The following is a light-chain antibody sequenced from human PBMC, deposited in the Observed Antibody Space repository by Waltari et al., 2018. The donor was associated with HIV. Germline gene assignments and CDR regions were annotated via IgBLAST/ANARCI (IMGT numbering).Light chain of an antibody. V-gene: IGLV4-69*02. CDR1: SAPSPSA. CDR3: QTWGAGIQV. CDR2: VNSDGSH. Sequence: QLVLTQSPSASASLAASVKLPCSLRSAPSPSATPWPQQQPAKGPRFLMKVNSDGSHNMRDEIPDRFSGSSSGAERYLTISSLQYDDEADYYCQTWGAGIQVFGGGTKLTVL. J-gene: IGLJ2*01.